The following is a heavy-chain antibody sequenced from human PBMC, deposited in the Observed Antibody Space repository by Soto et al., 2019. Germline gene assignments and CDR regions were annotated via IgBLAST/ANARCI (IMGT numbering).Heavy chain of an antibody. D-gene: IGHD5-12*01. Sequence: GSLTLSCISSGFAFGDFAMTWIRQAPGKGLEWVGFITSKKYGGTPQYAASVKGRFSISRDDSKSIAYLQMNNLKTDDTAVYYCSRLHPDRYSAYDFPMDVWGQGTTVTVSS. CDR1: GFAFGDFA. CDR3: SRLHPDRYSAYDFPMDV. V-gene: IGHV3-49*03. CDR2: ITSKKYGGTP. J-gene: IGHJ6*02.